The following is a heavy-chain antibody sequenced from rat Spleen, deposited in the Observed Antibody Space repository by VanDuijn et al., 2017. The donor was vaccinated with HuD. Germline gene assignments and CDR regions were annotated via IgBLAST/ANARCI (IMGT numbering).Heavy chain of an antibody. CDR3: TRVGYDGTYYYDVMDA. CDR2: ITNTGGST. V-gene: IGHV5-31*01. J-gene: IGHJ4*01. D-gene: IGHD1-12*02. CDR1: GFTFNNYW. Sequence: EVQLVESGGGLVQPGRSLKLSCVASGFTFNNYWMTWIRQAPGKGLEWVASITNTGGSTYYPDSVKGRFTISRDNAKSTLYLQMNSLRSEDTATYYCTRVGYDGTYYYDVMDAWGQGASVTVSS.